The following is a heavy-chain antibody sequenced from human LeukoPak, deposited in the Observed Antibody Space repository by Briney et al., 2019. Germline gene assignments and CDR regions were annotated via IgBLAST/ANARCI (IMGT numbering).Heavy chain of an antibody. CDR2: VNSDGSTI. V-gene: IGHV3-74*01. D-gene: IGHD3-10*01. CDR1: GFTFSSYW. J-gene: IGHJ4*02. CDR3: ARDFGGSRDY. Sequence: GGSLRLSCAASGFTFSSYWMHWVRQAPGKGLVWVSRVNSDGSTINYADSVKGRFTISRDNAKNTLYLQMNSLRAEDTAVYYCARDFGGSRDYWGQGTLVTVSS.